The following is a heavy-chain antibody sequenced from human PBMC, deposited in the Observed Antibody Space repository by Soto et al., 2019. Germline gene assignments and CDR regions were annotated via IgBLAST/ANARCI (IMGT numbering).Heavy chain of an antibody. J-gene: IGHJ5*02. D-gene: IGHD5-12*01. CDR1: GRSISEINSY. Sequence: SETLSLTCSVSGRSISEINSYWGWIRQTPGEGLEWIGTIHHTGSTYYNPSLKSRVIISLDASKNQFSLKLSSVTAADTALYYCARPEGGYGSGYSWFDPWGQGTRVTVSS. CDR2: IHHTGST. V-gene: IGHV4-39*01. CDR3: ARPEGGYGSGYSWFDP.